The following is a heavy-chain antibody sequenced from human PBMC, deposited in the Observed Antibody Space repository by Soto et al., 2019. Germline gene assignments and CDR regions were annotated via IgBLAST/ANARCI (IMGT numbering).Heavy chain of an antibody. CDR3: AGLDEDILGYYHLVF. Sequence: LSLTCTVSGGSISSYYWSWIRQPPVKGLQWIGEINHSGTTTHNPSLTSRVTISVDKSKNEFSLKLTSVTAADTAVYYCAGLDEDILGYYHLVFWGR. D-gene: IGHD3-22*01. CDR1: GGSISSYY. V-gene: IGHV4-59*12. J-gene: IGHJ2*01. CDR2: INHSGTT.